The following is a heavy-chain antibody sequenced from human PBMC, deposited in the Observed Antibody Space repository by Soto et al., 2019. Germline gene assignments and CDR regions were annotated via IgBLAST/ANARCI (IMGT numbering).Heavy chain of an antibody. V-gene: IGHV5-51*01. Sequence: PGESLKISCQASGYAFTSYWIAWVRQIPGRGLEWMGIIYPGDSDTRYSPSFQGQVTISADKSITTAYLQWNSLEASDTAMYYCARGYCTTTICDPWFDPWGQGTLVTV. D-gene: IGHD2-2*01. CDR3: ARGYCTTTICDPWFDP. CDR1: GYAFTSYW. J-gene: IGHJ5*02. CDR2: IYPGDSDT.